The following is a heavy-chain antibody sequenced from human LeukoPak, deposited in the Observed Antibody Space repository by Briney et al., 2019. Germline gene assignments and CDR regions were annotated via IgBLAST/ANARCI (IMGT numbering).Heavy chain of an antibody. Sequence: GGSLRLSCAASGFSFSSYWMHWVRQAPGKGLVWVSRINSDGSSTSYADSVKGRFTISRDNAKNTLYLQMNSLRAEDTAVYYCAKLATYYYDSSGYYWWGQGTLATVSS. V-gene: IGHV3-74*01. D-gene: IGHD3-22*01. CDR2: INSDGSST. CDR1: GFSFSSYW. CDR3: AKLATYYYDSSGYYW. J-gene: IGHJ4*02.